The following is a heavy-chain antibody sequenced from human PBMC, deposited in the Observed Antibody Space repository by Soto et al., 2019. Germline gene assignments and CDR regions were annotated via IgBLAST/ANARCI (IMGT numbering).Heavy chain of an antibody. CDR2: INSDGSSI. J-gene: IGHJ4*02. CDR1: AFTFYSFT. Sequence: PGGTLRLSCAAYAFTFYSFTMHWVRQAPGKEQVWVSCINSDGSSISYADSVKGRFTISRDNSKNTLYLQMNSRRAEDTAVYYCVRDIAAAGKGDFFWGQGTLVTVSS. V-gene: IGHV3-74*01. D-gene: IGHD6-13*01. CDR3: VRDIAAAGKGDFF.